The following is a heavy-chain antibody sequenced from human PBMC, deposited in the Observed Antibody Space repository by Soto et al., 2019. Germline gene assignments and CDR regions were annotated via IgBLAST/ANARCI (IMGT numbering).Heavy chain of an antibody. J-gene: IGHJ4*02. D-gene: IGHD6-13*01. CDR1: GFTFSSYG. Sequence: QVQLVESGGGVVQPGRSLRLSCAASGFTFSSYGMHWVRQAPGKGLEWVAVIWYDGSKKYYIDSVKGRFTISRDIPKNTLYLQMSSLRAEDTAVYYCARAAMDSWFDYWGQGTLVTVSS. CDR3: ARAAMDSWFDY. CDR2: IWYDGSKK. V-gene: IGHV3-33*01.